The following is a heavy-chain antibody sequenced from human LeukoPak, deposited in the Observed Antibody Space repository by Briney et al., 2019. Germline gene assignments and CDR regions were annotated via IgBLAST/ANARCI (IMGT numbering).Heavy chain of an antibody. V-gene: IGHV1-3*01. D-gene: IGHD5-18*01. Sequence: ASVKVSCKASGYTFTTYAMHWVRQAPGQRLEWMGWINAGNGNTKYSQKFQGRVTITRDTSASTAYMELSSLRSEDTAVYYCGRTTAMVTIFDYWGQGTLVTVSS. CDR2: INAGNGNT. CDR1: GYTFTTYA. J-gene: IGHJ4*02. CDR3: GRTTAMVTIFDY.